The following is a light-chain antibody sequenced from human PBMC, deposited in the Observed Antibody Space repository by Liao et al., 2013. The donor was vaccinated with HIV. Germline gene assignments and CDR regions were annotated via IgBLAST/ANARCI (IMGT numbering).Light chain of an antibody. Sequence: SYELTQPPSVSVAPGKTARITCGGNNIGSKSVHWYQQKPGQAPVVVIYYDSDRPSGIPERFSGSNSGNTATLTISGTQAMDEADYYCQAWDSSTLYVFGTGTKVTVL. CDR1: NIGSKS. CDR2: YDS. CDR3: QAWDSSTLYV. J-gene: IGLJ1*01. V-gene: IGLV3-21*01.